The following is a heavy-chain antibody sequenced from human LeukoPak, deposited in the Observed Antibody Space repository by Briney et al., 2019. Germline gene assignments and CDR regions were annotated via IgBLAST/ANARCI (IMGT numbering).Heavy chain of an antibody. J-gene: IGHJ4*02. CDR2: IQQDGHQK. CDR1: GFTFSNYW. V-gene: IGHV3-7*01. CDR3: GRDIVDGGDDY. Sequence: GGSLRLSCTASGFTFSNYWMTWVRQAPGKGLEWVANIQQDGHQKYYVDSVKGRFTISRDNAKNSVSLQMNSLRAEDTAVYYCGRDIVDGGDDYWGQGTLVTVSS. D-gene: IGHD2-21*02.